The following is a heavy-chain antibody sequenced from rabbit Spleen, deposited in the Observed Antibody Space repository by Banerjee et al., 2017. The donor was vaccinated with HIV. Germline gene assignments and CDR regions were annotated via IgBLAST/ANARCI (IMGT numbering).Heavy chain of an antibody. CDR1: GLSFSSRYW. CDR2: IYTGSSGTT. J-gene: IGHJ4*01. Sequence: QSLEESGGDLVKPGASLTLTCTVSGLSFSSRYWISWVRQAPGKGLEWIADIYTGSSGTTYYASWAKGRFTISKTSSTTVTLQMTSLTAADTATYFCARDGDDAGYDFNLWGPGTLVTVS. CDR3: ARDGDDAGYDFNL. V-gene: IGHV1S40*01. D-gene: IGHD3-1*01.